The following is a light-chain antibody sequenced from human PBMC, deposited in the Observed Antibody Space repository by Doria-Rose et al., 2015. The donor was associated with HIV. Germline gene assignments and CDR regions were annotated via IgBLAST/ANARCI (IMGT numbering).Light chain of an antibody. J-gene: IGLJ2*01. V-gene: IGLV3-21*02. CDR2: DDS. CDR3: QVWESSSDPCVV. Sequence: QKPGQAPGVDVHDDSDRASGIPERVSGSKSGNTATLTISRVEAGDEADYYCQVWESSSDPCVVLGGGIKLTVL.